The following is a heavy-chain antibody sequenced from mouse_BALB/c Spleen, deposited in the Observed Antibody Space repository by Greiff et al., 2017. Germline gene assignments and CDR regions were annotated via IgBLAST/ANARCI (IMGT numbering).Heavy chain of an antibody. D-gene: IGHD2-1*01. V-gene: IGHV2-6-7*01. J-gene: IGHJ2*01. CDR3: ARGYGNYDYFDY. Sequence: VKLMESGPGLVAPSQSLSITCTVSGFSLTGYGVNWVRQPPGKGLEWLGMIWGDGSTDYNSALKSSLSISKDNSKSQVFLKMNSLQTADTARYYCARGYGNYDYFDYWGQGTTLTVSS. CDR2: IWGDGST. CDR1: GFSLTGYG.